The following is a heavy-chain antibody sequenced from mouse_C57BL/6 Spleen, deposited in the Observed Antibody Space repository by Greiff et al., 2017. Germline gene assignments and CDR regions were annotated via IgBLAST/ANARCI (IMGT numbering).Heavy chain of an antibody. CDR3: ATGYGSTHYAMDY. CDR2: ISSGSSTI. CDR1: GFTFSDYG. J-gene: IGHJ4*01. Sequence: EVNVVESGGGLVKPGGSLKLSCAASGFTFSDYGMHWVRQAPEKGLEWVAYISSGSSTIYYADTVKGRFTISRDNAKNTLFLQMTSLRSEDTAMYYCATGYGSTHYAMDYWGQGTSVTVSS. D-gene: IGHD1-1*01. V-gene: IGHV5-17*01.